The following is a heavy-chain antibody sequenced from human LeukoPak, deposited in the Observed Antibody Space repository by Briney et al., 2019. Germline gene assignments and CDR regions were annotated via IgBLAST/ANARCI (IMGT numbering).Heavy chain of an antibody. CDR2: IYYSGST. D-gene: IGHD3-9*01. Sequence: SETLSLTCTVSGGSISSSSYYWGWIRQPPGKGLEWIGSIYYSGSTYYNPSLKSRVTISVDTSKNQFSLKLSSVTAADTAVYYCARHNGGILTGYYIPGYYYYYYMDVWGKGTTVTISS. V-gene: IGHV4-39*01. CDR1: GGSISSSSYY. J-gene: IGHJ6*03. CDR3: ARHNGGILTGYYIPGYYYYYYMDV.